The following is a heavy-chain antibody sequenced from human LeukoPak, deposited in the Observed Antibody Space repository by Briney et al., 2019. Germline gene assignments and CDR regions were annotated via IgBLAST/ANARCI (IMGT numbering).Heavy chain of an antibody. CDR1: GYTFTSYG. J-gene: IGHJ6*02. Sequence: GASVKVSCKASGYTFTSYGISWVRQAPEQGLEWMGWISAYNGNTNYAQKLQGRVTMTTDTSTSTAYMELRSLRSDDTAVYYCARDCSGGSCYNGMDVWGQGTTVTVSS. CDR2: ISAYNGNT. D-gene: IGHD2-15*01. V-gene: IGHV1-18*01. CDR3: ARDCSGGSCYNGMDV.